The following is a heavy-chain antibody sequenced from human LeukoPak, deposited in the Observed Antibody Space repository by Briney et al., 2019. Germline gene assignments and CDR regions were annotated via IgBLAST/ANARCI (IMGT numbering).Heavy chain of an antibody. CDR2: ISGGGGST. CDR1: GFTFSSYA. CDR3: ARDDYYDSSGYYTGGAFDI. D-gene: IGHD3-22*01. V-gene: IGHV3-23*01. Sequence: GRSLRLSCAASGFTFSSYAMSWVRQAPGKGLEWVSTISGGGGSTYYADSVKGRFTISRDNAKNSLYLQMNSLRAEDTAVYYCARDDYYDSSGYYTGGAFDIWGQGTMVTVSS. J-gene: IGHJ3*02.